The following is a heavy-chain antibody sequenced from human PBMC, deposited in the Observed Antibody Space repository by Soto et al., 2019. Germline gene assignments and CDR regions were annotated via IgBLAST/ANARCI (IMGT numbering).Heavy chain of an antibody. CDR3: AGNCNDSSGSDDAFDI. J-gene: IGHJ3*02. V-gene: IGHV4-59*01. D-gene: IGHD3-22*01. CDR1: GGSISSYY. CDR2: IYYSGST. Sequence: PSETLSLTCTVSGGSISSYYWSWIRQPPGKGLEWIGYIYYSGSTNYNPSLKSRVTISVDTSKNQFSLKLSSVTAADTAVYYCAGNCNDSSGSDDAFDIWGQGTMVTVSS.